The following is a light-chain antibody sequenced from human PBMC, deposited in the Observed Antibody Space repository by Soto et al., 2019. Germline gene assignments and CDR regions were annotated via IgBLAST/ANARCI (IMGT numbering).Light chain of an antibody. CDR3: QQYNSYSRT. J-gene: IGKJ1*01. CDR2: DAS. CDR1: QSISSW. V-gene: IGKV1-5*01. Sequence: DIQMTQSPSTLSASVGDRVTITCRASQSISSWLAWYRQKPGKAPNLLIYDASSLESGVPSRFSGSGSGTEFTLTISSLQPDDFATYYCQQYNSYSRTFGQGTKVDI.